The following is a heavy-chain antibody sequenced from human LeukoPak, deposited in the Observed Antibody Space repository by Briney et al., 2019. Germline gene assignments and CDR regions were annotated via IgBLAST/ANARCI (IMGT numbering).Heavy chain of an antibody. V-gene: IGHV3-66*01. CDR3: AKDQRHERCIGVCSSGIYY. Sequence: GGSLRLSCAASGFSASSNYMSWVRQAPGKGLEWVSVIYSGVSTYYADSVKGRFTISRDNSKNTLFLQMNSLRAEDTAVYYCAKDQRHERCIGVCSSGIYYWGQGTLVTVSS. D-gene: IGHD2-8*01. CDR2: IYSGVST. CDR1: GFSASSNY. J-gene: IGHJ4*02.